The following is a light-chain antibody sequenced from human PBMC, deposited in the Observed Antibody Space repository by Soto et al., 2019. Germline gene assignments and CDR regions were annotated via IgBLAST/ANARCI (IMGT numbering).Light chain of an antibody. V-gene: IGKV3-11*01. CDR1: QSVSSY. Sequence: ELVLTQSPATLSLSPGDSATLSCRASQSVSSYLAWYPQQPGQAPRLLIYDASNRATGIPARFSGSGSGTDFTLTISSLEPEDFAVYYCQQRSNWPQYTFGQGTKLEIK. CDR3: QQRSNWPQYT. CDR2: DAS. J-gene: IGKJ2*01.